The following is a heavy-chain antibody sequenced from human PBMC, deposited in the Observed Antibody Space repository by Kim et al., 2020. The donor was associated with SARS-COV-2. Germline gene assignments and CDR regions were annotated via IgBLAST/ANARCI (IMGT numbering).Heavy chain of an antibody. CDR1: GYSFTSYW. Sequence: GESLKISCKGSGYSFTSYWIGWVRQMPGKGLEWMGIIYPGDSDTRYSPSFQGQVTISADKSISTAYLQWSSLKASDTAMYYCARDRVYSSSWPYYFDYWGQGTLVTVSS. CDR3: ARDRVYSSSWPYYFDY. CDR2: IYPGDSDT. D-gene: IGHD6-13*01. V-gene: IGHV5-51*01. J-gene: IGHJ4*02.